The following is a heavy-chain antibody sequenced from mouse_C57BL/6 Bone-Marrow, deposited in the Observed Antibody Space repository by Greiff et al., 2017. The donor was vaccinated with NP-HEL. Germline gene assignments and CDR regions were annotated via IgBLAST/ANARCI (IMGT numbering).Heavy chain of an antibody. Sequence: QVHLQQSGAELVRPGTSVKVSCKASGYAFTNYLIEWVKQRPGQGLEWIGVINPGSGGTNYNEKFKGKATLTADKSSSTAYMQLSSLTSEDSAVYFCAARGLRRTLYFDYWGQGTTLTVSS. D-gene: IGHD2-12*01. CDR3: AARGLRRTLYFDY. V-gene: IGHV1-54*01. CDR2: INPGSGGT. CDR1: GYAFTNYL. J-gene: IGHJ2*01.